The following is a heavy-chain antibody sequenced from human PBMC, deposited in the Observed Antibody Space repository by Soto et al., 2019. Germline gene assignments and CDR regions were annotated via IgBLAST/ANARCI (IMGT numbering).Heavy chain of an antibody. V-gene: IGHV5-51*01. J-gene: IGHJ3*02. CDR3: ASSPGSAYDAFDI. CDR2: IYPGDSDT. CDR1: GYSFTSYW. Sequence: PGESLKISCNGSGYSFTSYWIGWVRQMPGKGLEWMGIIYPGDSDTRYSPSFQGQVTISADKSISTAYLQWSSLKASDTAMYYCASSPGSAYDAFDIWGQGTMVTVSS. D-gene: IGHD6-6*01.